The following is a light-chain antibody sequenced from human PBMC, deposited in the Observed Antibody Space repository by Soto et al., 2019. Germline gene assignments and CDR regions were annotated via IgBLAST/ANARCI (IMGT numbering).Light chain of an antibody. CDR3: GTWDTSLSAGV. CDR2: DNN. J-gene: IGLJ2*01. CDR1: SSNIGDNY. Sequence: QSVLTQPPSVSAAPVQKVSISCSGSSSNIGDNYVSWYQQFPGTAPKLLIYDNNKRPSGIPDRFSGSASGTSATLGITGLQTGDEADYYCGTWDTSLSAGVFGGGTKLTVL. V-gene: IGLV1-51*01.